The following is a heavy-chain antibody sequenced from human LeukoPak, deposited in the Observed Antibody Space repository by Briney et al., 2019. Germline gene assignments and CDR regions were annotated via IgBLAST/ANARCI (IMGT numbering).Heavy chain of an antibody. CDR2: IYSGGST. Sequence: GGSLRLSCAASGFTVSSNYMGWVRQAPGKGLEWVSVIYSGGSTYYADSVKGRFTISRDNSKNTLYLQMNSLRAEDTAVYYCARVGVVPPGWNFDYWGQGTLVTVSS. D-gene: IGHD2-2*01. CDR3: ARVGVVPPGWNFDY. J-gene: IGHJ4*02. CDR1: GFTVSSNY. V-gene: IGHV3-53*01.